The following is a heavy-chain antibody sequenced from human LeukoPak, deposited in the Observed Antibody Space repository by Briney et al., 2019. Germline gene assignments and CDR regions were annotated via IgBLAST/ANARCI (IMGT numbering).Heavy chain of an antibody. CDR2: ISAYNGNT. J-gene: IGHJ6*02. Sequence: GASVKVSRKASGYTFTSYGISWVRQAPGQGLEWMGWISAYNGNTNYAQKLQGRVTMTTDTSTSTAYMELRSLRSDDTAVYYCARDLYAYYYYGMDVWGQGTTVTVSS. CDR3: ARDLYAYYYYGMDV. CDR1: GYTFTSYG. D-gene: IGHD2-8*01. V-gene: IGHV1-18*01.